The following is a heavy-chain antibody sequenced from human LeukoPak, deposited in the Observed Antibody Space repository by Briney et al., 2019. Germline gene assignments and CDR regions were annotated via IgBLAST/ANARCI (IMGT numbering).Heavy chain of an antibody. CDR1: GFTFDDYG. V-gene: IGHV3-30*02. D-gene: IGHD1-1*01. J-gene: IGHJ4*02. Sequence: PGGSLRLSCAASGFTFDDYGMSWVRQAPGKGLEWVAFIRYDGSNKYYADSVKGRFTISRDNSKNTLYLQMNSLRAEDTAVYYCATGGKTGTTWDYWGQGTLVTVSS. CDR2: IRYDGSNK. CDR3: ATGGKTGTTWDY.